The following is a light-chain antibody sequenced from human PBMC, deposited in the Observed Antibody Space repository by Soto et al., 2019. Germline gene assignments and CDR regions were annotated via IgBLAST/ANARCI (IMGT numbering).Light chain of an antibody. CDR1: QGVRTK. Sequence: EIVMTQSPATLAVSPGEGATLSCRASQGVRTKVAWYQQKPGQPPRLLIYGASSRATGIADRVSGSGSGTDVTLTISRLEPEEFALYDCQQYGYSPITFGQGTRLEIK. CDR2: GAS. V-gene: IGKV3-20*01. J-gene: IGKJ5*01. CDR3: QQYGYSPIT.